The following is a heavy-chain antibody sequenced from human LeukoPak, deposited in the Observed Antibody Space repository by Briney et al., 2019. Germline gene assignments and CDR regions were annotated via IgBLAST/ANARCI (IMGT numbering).Heavy chain of an antibody. CDR1: GFTFTTHW. CDR2: IKPDGSDT. J-gene: IGHJ4*02. D-gene: IGHD5-12*01. CDR3: ARGKYGGYFIDY. Sequence: GGSLRLSRGASGFTFTTHWIHWVRQAPGKGLVWVSRIKPDGSDTNYADSVKGRFTISRDNAKNTVYLQMNSLRAEDTAVYYCARGKYGGYFIDYWGQGTLVTVSS. V-gene: IGHV3-74*01.